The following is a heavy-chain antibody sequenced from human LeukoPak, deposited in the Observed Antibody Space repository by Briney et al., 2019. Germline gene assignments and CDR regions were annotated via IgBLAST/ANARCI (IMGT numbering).Heavy chain of an antibody. V-gene: IGHV1-18*04. J-gene: IGHJ3*02. D-gene: IGHD3-9*01. CDR1: GYTFTSYY. CDR2: ISAYNGNT. CDR3: ARDERYFDWPQPPDI. Sequence: ASVKVSCKASGYTFTSYYMHWVRQAPGQGLEWMGWISAYNGNTNYAQKLQGRVTMTTDTSTSTAYMELRSLRSDDTAVYYCARDERYFDWPQPPDIWGQGTMVTVSS.